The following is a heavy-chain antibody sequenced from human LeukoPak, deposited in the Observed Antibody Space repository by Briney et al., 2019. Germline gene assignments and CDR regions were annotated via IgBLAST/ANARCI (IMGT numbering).Heavy chain of an antibody. Sequence: SETLSLTCTVSGGSISSYYWSWIRQPPGKGLEWIGSIYYSGSTNYNPSLKSRVTISVDTSKNQFSLRLTSVTAADTAVYYCARQTGSGLFILPGGQGTLVTVSS. CDR2: IYYSGST. CDR1: GGSISSYY. D-gene: IGHD3/OR15-3a*01. V-gene: IGHV4-59*08. J-gene: IGHJ4*02. CDR3: ARQTGSGLFILP.